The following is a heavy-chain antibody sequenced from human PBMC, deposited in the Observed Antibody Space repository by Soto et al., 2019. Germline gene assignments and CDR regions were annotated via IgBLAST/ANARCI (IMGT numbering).Heavy chain of an antibody. CDR2: ISSSSSTI. D-gene: IGHD3-10*01. Sequence: GGSLRLSCAASGFTFSSYSMNWVRQAPGKGPEGVSYISSSSSTIYYADSVKGRFTISRDNAKNSLYLQMNSLRDEDTAVYYCARDGHGSGSYYNNSDYYYYYGMDVWGQGTTVTVSS. CDR1: GFTFSSYS. CDR3: ARDGHGSGSYYNNSDYYYYYGMDV. V-gene: IGHV3-48*02. J-gene: IGHJ6*02.